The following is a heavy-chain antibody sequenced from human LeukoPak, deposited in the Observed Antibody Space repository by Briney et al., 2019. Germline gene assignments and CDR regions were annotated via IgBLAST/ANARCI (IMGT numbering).Heavy chain of an antibody. V-gene: IGHV3-21*01. CDR1: GFTFSSYS. CDR3: ASIAAHKKSDY. Sequence: GGSLRLSCAASGFTFSSYSMNWVRQAPGKGLEWVSSISSSSSYIYYADSVKGRFTISRGNAKNSLYLQMNSLRAEDTAVYYCASIAAHKKSDYWGQGTLVTVSS. CDR2: ISSSSSYI. D-gene: IGHD6-6*01. J-gene: IGHJ4*02.